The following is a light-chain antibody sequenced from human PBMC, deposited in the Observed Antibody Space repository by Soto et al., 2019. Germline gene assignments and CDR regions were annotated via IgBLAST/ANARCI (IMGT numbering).Light chain of an antibody. Sequence: QSVLTQPASVSGSPGQSITISCTGTSGDIGGYNFVSWYQQLPGKAPRLMIHDVTNRPPGVSPRLSGSKSANTASLAISGLQAEDEADYYCASYAGTSTPVVFGGGTKVTVL. V-gene: IGLV2-14*03. CDR2: DVT. J-gene: IGLJ2*01. CDR1: SGDIGGYNF. CDR3: ASYAGTSTPVV.